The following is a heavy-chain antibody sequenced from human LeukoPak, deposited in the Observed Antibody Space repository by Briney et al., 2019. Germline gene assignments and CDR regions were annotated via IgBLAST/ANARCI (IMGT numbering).Heavy chain of an antibody. V-gene: IGHV3-53*01. CDR2: IYSGGST. J-gene: IGHJ4*02. Sequence: LTCAVYGGSFSGYYMSWVRQAPGKGLEWVSVIYSGGSTYYADSVKGRFTISRDNSKNTLYLQMNSLRAEDTAVYYCAYCYDSRGYYRDYWGQGTLVTVSS. D-gene: IGHD3-22*01. CDR3: AYCYDSRGYYRDY. CDR1: GGSFSGYY.